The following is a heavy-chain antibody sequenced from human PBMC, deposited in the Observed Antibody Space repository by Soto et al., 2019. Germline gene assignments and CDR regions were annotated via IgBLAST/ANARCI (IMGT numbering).Heavy chain of an antibody. CDR1: GFTFSTYT. D-gene: IGHD3-10*01. CDR2: ISSGSSYI. V-gene: IGHV3-21*01. CDR3: ARDILSGGAYPDS. Sequence: TVGSLRLSCAASGFTFSTYTMNWVRQAPVNGLEWISSISSGSSYIYYAGSVKGRFTISRDNAKNSLFLQMNSLRADDTAVYYCARDILSGGAYPDSWGQGTKVTVSS. J-gene: IGHJ5*01.